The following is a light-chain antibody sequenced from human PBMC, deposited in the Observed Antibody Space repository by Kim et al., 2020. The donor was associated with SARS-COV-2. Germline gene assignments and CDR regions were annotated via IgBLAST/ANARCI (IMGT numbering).Light chain of an antibody. V-gene: IGKV3-11*01. CDR1: QSVSNY. CDR2: DAS. CDR3: QQRSDWPPT. Sequence: LSPGVSATLFCRARQSVSNYLAWYQQKPGQAPRLLIYDASTRATNIPLRFGGSGSRTDFTLTISNLEPEDFAVYYCQQRSDWPPTFGGGTKVDIK. J-gene: IGKJ4*01.